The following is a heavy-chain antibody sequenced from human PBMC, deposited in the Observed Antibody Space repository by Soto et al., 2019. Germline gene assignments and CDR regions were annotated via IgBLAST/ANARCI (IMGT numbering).Heavy chain of an antibody. D-gene: IGHD5-12*01. CDR1: GGTFSSYA. V-gene: IGHV1-69*13. J-gene: IGHJ6*02. CDR2: IIPIFGTA. Sequence: SVKVSCKASGGTFSSYAISWVRQAPGQGLEWMGGIIPIFGTANYAQKFQGRVTITADESTSTAYMELSSLRSEDTAVYYCAREGDGYNVGYGMEVWGQGTTVTVSS. CDR3: AREGDGYNVGYGMEV.